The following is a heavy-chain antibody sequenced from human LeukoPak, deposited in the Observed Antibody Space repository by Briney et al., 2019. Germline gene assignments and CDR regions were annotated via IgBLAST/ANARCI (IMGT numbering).Heavy chain of an antibody. V-gene: IGHV3-21*01. Sequence: PGGSLRLSCAASGFTLSSYSMNWVRQAPGQGLEWVSSISSSSSYIYYADSVKGRFTISRDNAKNSLYLQMNSLRAEDTAVYYCARFAVTHLVNDYWGQGTLVTVSS. CDR3: ARFAVTHLVNDY. D-gene: IGHD4-17*01. J-gene: IGHJ4*02. CDR2: ISSSSSYI. CDR1: GFTLSSYS.